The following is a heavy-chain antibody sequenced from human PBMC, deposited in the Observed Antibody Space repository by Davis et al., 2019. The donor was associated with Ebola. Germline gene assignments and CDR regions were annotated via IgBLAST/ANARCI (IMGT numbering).Heavy chain of an antibody. D-gene: IGHD2-15*01. CDR1: GYTFTSYY. J-gene: IGHJ6*02. V-gene: IGHV1-46*01. CDR3: ARVYCSGGSCSTPHLFYYYYGMDV. CDR2: INPSGGST. Sequence: AASVKVSCKASGYTFTSYYMHWVRQAPGQGLEWMGIINPSGGSTSYAQKFQGRVTMTRDTSTSTVYMELSSLRSEATAVYYCARVYCSGGSCSTPHLFYYYYGMDVWGQGTTVTVSS.